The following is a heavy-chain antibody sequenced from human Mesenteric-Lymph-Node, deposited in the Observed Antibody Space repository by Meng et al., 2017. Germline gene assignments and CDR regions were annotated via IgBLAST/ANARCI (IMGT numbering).Heavy chain of an antibody. CDR1: GYTFTSYG. CDR2: INVGNDKR. Sequence: QVQLVQSGAELKKPGASVKVSCKASGYTFTSYGIHWVRQAPGQELEWMGWINVGNDKRKYSQKFQGRVTITRDTSASTAYMEVSSLRSEDTAVYYCARDRPYFDSNWFDPWGQGTLVTVSS. V-gene: IGHV1-3*01. CDR3: ARDRPYFDSNWFDP. J-gene: IGHJ5*02. D-gene: IGHD3-9*01.